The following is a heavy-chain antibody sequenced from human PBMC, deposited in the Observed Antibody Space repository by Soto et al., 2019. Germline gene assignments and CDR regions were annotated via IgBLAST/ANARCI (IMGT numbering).Heavy chain of an antibody. CDR3: ARVYVPSQVVPAAIPYYYYYYYMDV. V-gene: IGHV4-59*01. Sequence: SETLSLTCTVSGGSISSYYWSWIRQPPGKGLEWIGYIYYSGSTNYNPSLKSRVTISVDTSKNQFSLRLSSVTAADTAVYYCARVYVPSQVVPAAIPYYYYYYYMDVWGKGTTVTVSS. CDR2: IYYSGST. CDR1: GGSISSYY. D-gene: IGHD2-2*01. J-gene: IGHJ6*03.